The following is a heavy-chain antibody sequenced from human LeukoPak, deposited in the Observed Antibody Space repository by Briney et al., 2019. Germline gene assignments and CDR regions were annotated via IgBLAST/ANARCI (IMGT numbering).Heavy chain of an antibody. CDR1: GFTFSRYA. CDR2: ITGSGSTT. D-gene: IGHD2-2*01. Sequence: GGSLRLSCAASGFTFSRYAMSWFRQAPGKGLEWVSSITGSGSTTYYADSVKGRFTISRDNSKNTLYLQMNSLRAEGTAVYYCAKVSLIPPAVPPDGYWGQGTLVTVSS. CDR3: AKVSLIPPAVPPDGY. V-gene: IGHV3-23*01. J-gene: IGHJ4*02.